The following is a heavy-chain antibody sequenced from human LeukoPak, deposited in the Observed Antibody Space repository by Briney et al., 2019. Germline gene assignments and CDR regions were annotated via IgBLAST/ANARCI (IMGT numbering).Heavy chain of an antibody. J-gene: IGHJ4*02. D-gene: IGHD3-3*01. CDR2: ISYDGSNK. CDR1: GFTSSSYA. CDR3: ARDRGYDFWSGFHFDY. Sequence: PGRSLRLSCAASGFTSSSYAMHWVRQAPGKGLERVAVISYDGSNKYYADSVKGRFTISRDNSKNTLYLQMNSLRAEDTAVYYCARDRGYDFWSGFHFDYWGQGTLVTVSS. V-gene: IGHV3-30-3*01.